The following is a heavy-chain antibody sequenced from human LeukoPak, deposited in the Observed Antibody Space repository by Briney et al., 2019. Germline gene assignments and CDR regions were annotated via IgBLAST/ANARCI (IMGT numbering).Heavy chain of an antibody. Sequence: GGSLRLSCAASGFTFSSYAMSWVRQAPGKGLEWVSVISGSGSSTYYADSVKGRFTISRDNSKNTLYLQMNSLRAEDTAVYYCARGGRYYYDSSGYFNYWGQGTLVTVSS. D-gene: IGHD3-22*01. CDR3: ARGGRYYYDSSGYFNY. CDR2: ISGSGSST. CDR1: GFTFSSYA. J-gene: IGHJ4*02. V-gene: IGHV3-23*01.